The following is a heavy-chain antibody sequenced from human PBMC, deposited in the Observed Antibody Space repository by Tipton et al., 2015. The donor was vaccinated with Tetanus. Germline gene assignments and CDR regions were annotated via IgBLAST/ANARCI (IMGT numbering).Heavy chain of an antibody. CDR2: IYYGGST. J-gene: IGHJ5*02. D-gene: IGHD6-19*01. Sequence: VKPSETLSLTCTVSGGSISSYYWSWIRQPPGKGLEWIGYIYYGGSTNYNPSLKSRVTISVDTSKNQFSLKLSSVTAADTAVYYCATTIAVAGTRSRWFDPWGQGTLVTVSS. CDR1: GGSISSYY. V-gene: IGHV4-59*08. CDR3: ATTIAVAGTRSRWFDP.